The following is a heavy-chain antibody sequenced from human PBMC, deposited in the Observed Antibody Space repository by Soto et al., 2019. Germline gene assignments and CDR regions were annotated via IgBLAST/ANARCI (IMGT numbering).Heavy chain of an antibody. CDR3: ATDSLGGSGGYYKRGYYYGMDG. J-gene: IGHJ6*02. CDR1: GYTFTSYG. CDR2: ISAYNGNT. V-gene: IGHV1-18*01. Sequence: ASVKVSCKASGYTFTSYGISWVRQAPGQGLERMGWISAYNGNTNYAQKLQGRVTMTTDTSTSTAYMELRSLRSDDTAVYYCATDSLGGSGGYYKRGYYYGMDGWGQGTTVTVSS. D-gene: IGHD3-10*01.